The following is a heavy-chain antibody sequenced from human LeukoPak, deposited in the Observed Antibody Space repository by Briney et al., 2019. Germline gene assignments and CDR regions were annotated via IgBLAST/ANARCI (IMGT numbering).Heavy chain of an antibody. V-gene: IGHV1-8*01. J-gene: IGHJ5*02. D-gene: IGHD3-22*01. CDR2: MNPNSGNT. CDR3: ARMSYYDSSGDNWFDP. Sequence: ASVKVSCKASGYTFTSYDINWVRQATGQGLEWMGWMNPNSGNTGYAQKFQGRVTMTRDTSISTAYMELSSLRSEDSAVYYCARMSYYDSSGDNWFDPWGQGTLVTVSS. CDR1: GYTFTSYD.